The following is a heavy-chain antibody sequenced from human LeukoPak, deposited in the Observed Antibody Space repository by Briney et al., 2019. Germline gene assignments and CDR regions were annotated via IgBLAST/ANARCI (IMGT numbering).Heavy chain of an antibody. CDR3: ARSSYYYYYMDV. V-gene: IGHV3-9*03. CDR2: ISWNSGSI. CDR1: GFIFDEYA. Sequence: GGSLRLSCAASGFIFDEYAMHWVRQAPGKGLEWVSGISWNSGSIGYADSVKGRFTISRDNAKNSLYLQMNSLRAEDMVLYYCARSSYYYYYMDVWGKGTTVSVSS. J-gene: IGHJ6*03.